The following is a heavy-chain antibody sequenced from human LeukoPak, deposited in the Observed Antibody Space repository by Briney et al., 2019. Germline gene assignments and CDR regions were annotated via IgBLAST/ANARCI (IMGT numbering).Heavy chain of an antibody. V-gene: IGHV1-8*03. CDR2: MNPNSGNT. CDR1: GYTFTSYD. D-gene: IGHD6-19*01. J-gene: IGHJ4*02. Sequence: ASVKVSCKASGYTFTSYDINWVRQATGQGLEWMGWMNPNSGNTGYAQKFQGRVTITRNTSISTAYMELSSLRSEDTAVYYCAKGIAVAGTVMYYWGQGTLVTVSS. CDR3: AKGIAVAGTVMYY.